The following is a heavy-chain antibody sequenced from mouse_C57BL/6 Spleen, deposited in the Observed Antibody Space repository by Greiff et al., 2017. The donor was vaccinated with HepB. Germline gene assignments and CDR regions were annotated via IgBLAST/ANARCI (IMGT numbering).Heavy chain of an antibody. J-gene: IGHJ2*01. D-gene: IGHD4-1*01. V-gene: IGHV6-6*01. CDR1: GFTFSDAW. CDR3: TRRGNWAIHFDY. Sequence: EVQLQQSGGGLVQPGGSMKLTCAASGFTFSDAWMDWVRQSPEKGLEWVAEIRNKANNHATYYAESVKGRFTISRDDSKSSVYLQMNSLRAEDTGIYYCTRRGNWAIHFDYWGQGTTLTVSS. CDR2: IRNKANNHAT.